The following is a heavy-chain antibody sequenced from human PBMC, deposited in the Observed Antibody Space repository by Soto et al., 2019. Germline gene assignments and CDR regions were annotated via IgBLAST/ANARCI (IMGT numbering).Heavy chain of an antibody. CDR2: ISAYNGNT. J-gene: IGHJ5*02. D-gene: IGHD6-13*01. V-gene: IGHV1-18*01. CDR1: GYTFTSYG. Sequence: ASVKFSCKASGYTFTSYGISWVRQAPGQGREWMGWISAYNGNTNYAQKPQGRVNMTTDKSTTTSYMKLRSLRSDETAVYYCARVNLTPSSWESCWFDPWGQGTLVTVSS. CDR3: ARVNLTPSSWESCWFDP.